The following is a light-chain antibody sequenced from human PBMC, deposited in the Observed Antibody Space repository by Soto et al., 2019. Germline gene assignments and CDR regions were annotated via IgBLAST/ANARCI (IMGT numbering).Light chain of an antibody. Sequence: EIVLAQSPATLSLSPGASAALFCRASQSVSRYLTWYQKKTGQGPWVLIYGASSRATGIPDRFSGSGSGTDFNLTINRLETEDFAVYECQQYGSSTPTFGQGTQVEIK. CDR1: QSVSRY. V-gene: IGKV3-20*01. CDR2: GAS. CDR3: QQYGSSTPT. J-gene: IGKJ1*01.